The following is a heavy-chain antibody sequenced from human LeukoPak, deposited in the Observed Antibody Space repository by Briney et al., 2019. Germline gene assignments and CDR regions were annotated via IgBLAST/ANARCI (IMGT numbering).Heavy chain of an antibody. CDR3: ARSFYYDSSGYYY. D-gene: IGHD3-22*01. V-gene: IGHV4-34*01. CDR2: INHSGST. J-gene: IGHJ4*02. Sequence: SETLSLTCAVYGGSFSGYYWSWIRQPPGKGLEWIGEINHSGSTNYNPSLKSRVTISVDTSKNQFSLKLSSVTAADTAVYNCARSFYYDSSGYYYWGQGTLVTVSS. CDR1: GGSFSGYY.